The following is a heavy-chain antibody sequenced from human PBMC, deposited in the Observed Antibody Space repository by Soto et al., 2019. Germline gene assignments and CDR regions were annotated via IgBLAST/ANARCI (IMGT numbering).Heavy chain of an antibody. J-gene: IGHJ4*02. CDR3: ARDGDVNTGFGKDY. D-gene: IGHD3-16*01. Sequence: GGSLRLSCAASGFTFSSYGVHWVRQAPGKGLEWVAFIWHDGGNKFYAESVKGRFTISRDNSKNTLYLQMTSLSAEDTAMYYCARDGDVNTGFGKDYWGQGTLVTVSS. CDR1: GFTFSSYG. CDR2: IWHDGGNK. V-gene: IGHV3-33*01.